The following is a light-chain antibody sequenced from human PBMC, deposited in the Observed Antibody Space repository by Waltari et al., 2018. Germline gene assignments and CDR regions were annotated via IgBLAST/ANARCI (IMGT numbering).Light chain of an antibody. CDR1: QSISSY. CDR2: AAS. J-gene: IGKJ1*01. V-gene: IGKV1-39*01. Sequence: DIQMTQSPSSLSASVGDRVTITCRASQSISSYLNWYQQKPGKAPKLLIYAASSLQSGVPSRVSGSGSGTDFTLTISSLQPEDFATYYCQQSYSTLPWTFGQGTKVEIK. CDR3: QQSYSTLPWT.